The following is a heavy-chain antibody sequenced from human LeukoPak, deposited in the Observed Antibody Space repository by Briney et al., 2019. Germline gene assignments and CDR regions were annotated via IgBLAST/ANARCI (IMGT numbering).Heavy chain of an antibody. CDR1: GGTFISYA. CDR3: ATLRGSGYDYRSPRDAFDI. J-gene: IGHJ3*02. CDR2: IVPILGIA. V-gene: IGHV1-69*04. D-gene: IGHD5-12*01. Sequence: SVTVSCKASGGTFISYAISWVRQAPGQGLEWMGRIVPILGIANYAQKFQGRVTITADKSTSTAYMELSSLRSEDTAVYYCATLRGSGYDYRSPRDAFDIWGQGTMVTVSS.